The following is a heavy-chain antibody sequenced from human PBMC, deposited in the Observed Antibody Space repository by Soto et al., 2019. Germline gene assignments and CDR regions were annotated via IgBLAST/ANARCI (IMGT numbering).Heavy chain of an antibody. CDR3: SRMEGG. D-gene: IGHD1-26*01. Sequence: EQLVESGGGLVQPGGSLTLSCAVSGFTFSDHYMEWVRQAPGKGLEWVARSRNKAKSYTTDYAASVKGRFTVSRDLSMNSLYLQMNNLKTENTAVYYCSRMEGGWGQGTLVTVSS. CDR1: GFTFSDHY. J-gene: IGHJ4*02. V-gene: IGHV3-72*01. CDR2: SRNKAKSYTT.